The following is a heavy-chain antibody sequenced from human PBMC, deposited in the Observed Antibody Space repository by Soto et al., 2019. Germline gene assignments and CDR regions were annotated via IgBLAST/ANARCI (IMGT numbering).Heavy chain of an antibody. CDR2: ITWNGGTI. CDR3: AKGGSAALIAPSGRDNWFDP. Sequence: GGSLRLSCAASGFAFDDYVMHWVRQPPGRGLEWVSGITWNGGTIRYVDSVKGRFTVSRDNAENSLYLQMNSLRPEDTAVYYCAKGGSAALIAPSGRDNWFDPWGQGTQVTVSS. V-gene: IGHV3-9*01. D-gene: IGHD6-13*01. J-gene: IGHJ5*02. CDR1: GFAFDDYV.